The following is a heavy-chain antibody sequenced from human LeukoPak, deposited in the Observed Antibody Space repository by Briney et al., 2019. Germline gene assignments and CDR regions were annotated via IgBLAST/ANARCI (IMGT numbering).Heavy chain of an antibody. CDR3: ARAPGTYEIDY. D-gene: IGHD3-22*01. V-gene: IGHV1-2*02. J-gene: IGHJ4*02. CDR2: INPNSGGT. Sequence: APVKVSCKASGYTFTGYYMRWVRQAPGQGLEWMGWINPNSGGTNYAQKFQGRVTMTRDTSISTAYMELSRLRPDDTAVYYCARAPGTYEIDYWGQGTLVTVSS. CDR1: GYTFTGYY.